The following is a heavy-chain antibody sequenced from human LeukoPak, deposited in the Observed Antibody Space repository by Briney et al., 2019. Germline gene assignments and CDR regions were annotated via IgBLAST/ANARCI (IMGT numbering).Heavy chain of an antibody. CDR2: INTDGSST. Sequence: GGSLRLSCAASGFTFSSYWMHWVRQAPGKGLVWVSRINTDGSSTSYADSVKGRFTISRDNAKNTLYLQMNSLRAEDTAVYYCGRDDQGVNYDILTGYYRAAFGFDYWGQGTLVTVSS. CDR3: GRDDQGVNYDILTGYYRAAFGFDY. V-gene: IGHV3-74*01. D-gene: IGHD3-9*01. J-gene: IGHJ4*02. CDR1: GFTFSSYW.